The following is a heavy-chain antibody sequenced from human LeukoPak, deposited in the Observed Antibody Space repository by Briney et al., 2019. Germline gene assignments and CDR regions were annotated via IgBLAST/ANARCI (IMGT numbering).Heavy chain of an antibody. CDR3: ARGKSSSSWYSRFTTDYYYGMDV. D-gene: IGHD6-13*01. V-gene: IGHV3-11*01. CDR1: GFTFRDYY. CDR2: ISSSGSTI. Sequence: PGGSLRLSCAASGFTFRDYYMSWIRQAPGKGLEWVSYISSSGSTIYYADSVKGRFTISRDNAKNSLYLQMNSLRAEDTAVYYCARGKSSSSWYSRFTTDYYYGMDVWGQGTTVTVSS. J-gene: IGHJ6*02.